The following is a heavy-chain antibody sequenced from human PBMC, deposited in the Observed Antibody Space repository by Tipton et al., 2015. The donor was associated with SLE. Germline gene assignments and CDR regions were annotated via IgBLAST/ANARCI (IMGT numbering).Heavy chain of an antibody. CDR1: GFTFSSYW. J-gene: IGHJ4*02. Sequence: SLRLSCAASGFTFSSYWMYWVRQAPGKGLEWVALISYDGSHKYYADSVKGQFTISRDNAKKSVYLQMNSLRADDTAVYFCARDQSSELENFDLWGQGTQVTVSS. CDR2: ISYDGSHK. V-gene: IGHV3-30*03. CDR3: ARDQSSELENFDL. D-gene: IGHD1-7*01.